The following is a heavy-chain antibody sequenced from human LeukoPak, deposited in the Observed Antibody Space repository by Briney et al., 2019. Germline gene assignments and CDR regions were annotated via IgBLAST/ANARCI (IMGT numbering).Heavy chain of an antibody. CDR2: IIPILGIA. V-gene: IGHV1-69*04. D-gene: IGHD3-10*01. CDR1: GGTFSSYA. Sequence: SVKVSCKASGGTFSSYAISWVRQAPGQGLEWMGRIIPILGIANYAQKFQGRVTITADKSTSTAYMELSSLRSEDTAVYYCARNSGQSYWYFDLWGRGTLVTVSS. CDR3: ARNSGQSYWYFDL. J-gene: IGHJ2*01.